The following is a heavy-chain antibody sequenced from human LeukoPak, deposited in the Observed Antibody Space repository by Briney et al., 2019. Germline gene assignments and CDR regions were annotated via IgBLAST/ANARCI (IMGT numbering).Heavy chain of an antibody. CDR2: FYYNGHT. CDR3: ASPQMEINLFDY. CDR1: GGSTRGSIYY. J-gene: IGHJ4*02. D-gene: IGHD5-24*01. V-gene: IGHV4-39*01. Sequence: PSETLSLTCGVSGGSTRGSIYYWAWIRQPPGRGLEWIGSFYYNGHTYYNASLESRVTISVDTSKNQVSLNLSSVTATDTAVYYCASPQMEINLFDYWGQGTLVTVSS.